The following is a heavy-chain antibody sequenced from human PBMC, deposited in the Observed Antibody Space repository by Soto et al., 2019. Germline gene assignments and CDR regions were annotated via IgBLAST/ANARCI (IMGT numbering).Heavy chain of an antibody. CDR2: INHSGST. CDR3: ARTRRLVIYYGMDV. Sequence: PSETLSLTCAVYGGSFSGYYWSWVRQPPGKGLEWIGEINHSGSTNYNPTLKSRVTISVDTSKNQFSLKLSSVTAADTAVYYCARTRRLVIYYGMDVWGQGTTVTVSS. J-gene: IGHJ6*02. D-gene: IGHD6-25*01. CDR1: GGSFSGYY. V-gene: IGHV4-34*01.